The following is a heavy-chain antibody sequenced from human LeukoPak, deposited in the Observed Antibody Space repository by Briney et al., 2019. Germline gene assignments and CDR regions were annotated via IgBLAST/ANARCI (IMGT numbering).Heavy chain of an antibody. J-gene: IGHJ4*02. V-gene: IGHV4-59*01. CDR2: IYYSGST. CDR3: AATYYYDSSGYYGTKTFDY. CDR1: GGSISSYY. D-gene: IGHD3-22*01. Sequence: SETLSLTCTVSGGSISSYYWSWIRRPPGKGLEWIGYIYYSGSTNYNPSLKSRVTISVDTSKNQFSLKLSSVTAADTAVYYCAATYYYDSSGYYGTKTFDYWGQGTLVTVSS.